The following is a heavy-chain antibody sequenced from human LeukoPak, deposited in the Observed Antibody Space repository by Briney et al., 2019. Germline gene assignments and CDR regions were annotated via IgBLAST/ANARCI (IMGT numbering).Heavy chain of an antibody. CDR1: GFTFDDYG. D-gene: IGHD6-13*01. CDR2: INWNGGST. Sequence: GGSLRLSCAASGFTFDDYGMSWVRHAPGKGLEWVSGINWNGGSTGYADSVKGRFTISRDNAKNSLYLQMNSLRAEDTALYYCARVNRTSIAAAGTVYYYYYMDVWGKGTTVTVSS. V-gene: IGHV3-20*04. CDR3: ARVNRTSIAAAGTVYYYYYMDV. J-gene: IGHJ6*03.